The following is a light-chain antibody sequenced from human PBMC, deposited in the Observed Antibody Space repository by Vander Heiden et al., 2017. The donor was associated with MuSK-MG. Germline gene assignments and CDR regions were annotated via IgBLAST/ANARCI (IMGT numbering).Light chain of an antibody. V-gene: IGKV2-30*01. CDR2: KVS. CDR3: MQGSHWPLT. Sequence: EAVMTQSPLSLPVTIGQPASISCRSSQSLVYLDGNTHLNWFQQTPDQSPRRLIYKVSNPDSGVPDRCSGSGSGTDFTLKSGRVADDDVGVYYCMQGSHWPLTFGGGTKVEI. CDR1: QSLVYLDGNTH. J-gene: IGKJ4*01.